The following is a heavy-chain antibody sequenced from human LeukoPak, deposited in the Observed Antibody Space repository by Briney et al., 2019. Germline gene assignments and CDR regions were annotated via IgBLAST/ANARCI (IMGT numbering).Heavy chain of an antibody. Sequence: GGSLRLSCAASGFTFSTYGMHWVRQAPGKGLEWVAVVWYDGSNIHYVDSVKGRFTISRDNSKSTLYLQMNSLTAEHTAVYYCARGGYSGTYYFDYWGQGTLVTVSS. J-gene: IGHJ4*02. CDR2: VWYDGSNI. V-gene: IGHV3-33*01. CDR3: ARGGYSGTYYFDY. CDR1: GFTFSTYG. D-gene: IGHD1-26*01.